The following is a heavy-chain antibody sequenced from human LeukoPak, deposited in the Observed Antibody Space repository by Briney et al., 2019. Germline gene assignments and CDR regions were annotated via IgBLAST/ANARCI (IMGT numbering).Heavy chain of an antibody. D-gene: IGHD3-16*01. J-gene: IGHJ3*01. V-gene: IGHV4-59*08. Sequence: SETLSLTCTVSNASVSSYYWSWIRQPPGKGLEWIGYIFHRGRTNYNPSLKSRITISMDTSKNQVSLKLNSVTAADTAVYYCARRWVYDKRAFDAWGQGTMVTVSS. CDR1: NASVSSYY. CDR2: IFHRGRT. CDR3: ARRWVYDKRAFDA.